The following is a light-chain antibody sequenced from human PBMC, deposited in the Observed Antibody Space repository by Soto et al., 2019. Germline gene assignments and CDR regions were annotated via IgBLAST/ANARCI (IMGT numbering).Light chain of an antibody. CDR1: QGISSY. J-gene: IGKJ4*01. Sequence: IQLTQSPSSLSASVGDRVTITCRASQGISSYLAWYQQKPGKAPKLLIYAASTLQSGVPSRFSGSGSGTDFTLTISSLQPEDFATYSCQQLNSYPLTFGGVTKVEIK. CDR2: AAS. CDR3: QQLNSYPLT. V-gene: IGKV1-9*01.